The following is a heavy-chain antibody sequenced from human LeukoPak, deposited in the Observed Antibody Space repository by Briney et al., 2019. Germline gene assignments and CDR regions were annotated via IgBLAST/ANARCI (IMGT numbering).Heavy chain of an antibody. D-gene: IGHD5/OR15-5a*01. Sequence: PSETLSLTCAVYGGSFSGYYWSWLRQPPGKGLEWIGEINHSGSTYYNPSLKSRVTISVDRSKNQFSLKLSSVTAADTAVYYCARVSTGLFDYWGQGTLVTVSS. CDR3: ARVSTGLFDY. V-gene: IGHV4-34*01. CDR2: INHSGST. CDR1: GGSFSGYY. J-gene: IGHJ4*02.